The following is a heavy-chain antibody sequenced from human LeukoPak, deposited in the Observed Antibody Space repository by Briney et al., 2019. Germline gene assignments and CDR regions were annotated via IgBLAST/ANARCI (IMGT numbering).Heavy chain of an antibody. J-gene: IGHJ4*02. D-gene: IGHD4-17*01. CDR2: ISYDGSNK. V-gene: IGHV3-30*18. CDR3: AKDLYGDYLSPDFDY. CDR1: GFTFSSYG. Sequence: GGSLRLSCAASGFTFSSYGMHWVRQAPGKGLEWVAVISYDGSNKYYADSVKGRFTISRDNSKNTLYLQMNSPRAEDTAVYYCAKDLYGDYLSPDFDYWGQGTPVTVSS.